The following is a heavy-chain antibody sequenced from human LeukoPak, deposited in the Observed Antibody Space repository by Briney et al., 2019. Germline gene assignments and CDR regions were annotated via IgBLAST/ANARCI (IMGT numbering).Heavy chain of an antibody. CDR1: GFTFRSYE. V-gene: IGHV3-48*03. CDR3: AREFRGPSSGWHRGYWYFDL. D-gene: IGHD6-19*01. Sequence: AGGSLRLSCAASGFTFRSYEMNWVRQAPGKGLEWVSYISSSGSTIYYADSVKGRFTISRDNAKNSLYLQMNSLRAEDTAVYYCAREFRGPSSGWHRGYWYFDLWGRGTLVTVSS. CDR2: ISSSGSTI. J-gene: IGHJ2*01.